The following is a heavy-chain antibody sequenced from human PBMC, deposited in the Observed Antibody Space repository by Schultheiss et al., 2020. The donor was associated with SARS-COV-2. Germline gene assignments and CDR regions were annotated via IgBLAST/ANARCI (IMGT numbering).Heavy chain of an antibody. Sequence: GGSLRLSCAASGFTFSDYYMSWIRQAPGKGLEWVSYISSSGSTIYYADSVKGRFTISRDNAKNSLYLQMNSLRAEDTAVYYCARDRLGYCSGGSCYSQRYDAFDIWGQGTMVTVSS. D-gene: IGHD2-15*01. V-gene: IGHV3-11*04. CDR3: ARDRLGYCSGGSCYSQRYDAFDI. CDR2: ISSSGSTI. J-gene: IGHJ3*02. CDR1: GFTFSDYY.